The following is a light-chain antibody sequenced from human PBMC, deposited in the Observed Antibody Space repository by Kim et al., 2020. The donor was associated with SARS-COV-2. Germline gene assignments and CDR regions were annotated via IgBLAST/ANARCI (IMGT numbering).Light chain of an antibody. V-gene: IGKV1-39*01. CDR1: QAITGY. Sequence: DIQMTQSPSSLSASVGDRVTITCRASQAITGYVNWYQQKPGKAPKLLIYGVSSLQSGVPSRFVGSGSGTDSALTISGLEPEDFATYYCQETFTSPPYIFGQGTKLEI. J-gene: IGKJ2*01. CDR2: GVS. CDR3: QETFTSPPYI.